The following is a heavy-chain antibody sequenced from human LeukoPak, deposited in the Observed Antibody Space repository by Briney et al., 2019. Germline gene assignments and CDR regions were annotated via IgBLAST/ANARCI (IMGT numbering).Heavy chain of an antibody. CDR3: AIAVAATAPFDY. J-gene: IGHJ4*02. V-gene: IGHV4-4*02. CDR1: GGSISSLNW. CDR2: IYHSGIT. Sequence: SGTLSLTCALSGGSISSLNWWSWVRQPPGKGLEWIGEIYHSGITNYNPSLKSRVTVSVDKSKNQFSLKLTSVTAADTAVYYCAIAVAATAPFDYWGQGTLVTVSS. D-gene: IGHD6-19*01.